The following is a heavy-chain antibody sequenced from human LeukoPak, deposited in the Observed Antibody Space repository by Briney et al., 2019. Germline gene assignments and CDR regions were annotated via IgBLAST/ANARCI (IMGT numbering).Heavy chain of an antibody. CDR3: AKGRERGADYGDFTGAFDI. V-gene: IGHV3-30*18. Sequence: AGGSLRLSCAASGFTFSSYGMHWVRQAPGKGLGWGAVISYDGSNKYYADSVKGRFTTSRDNSKNTLYLQMNSLRAEDTAVYYCAKGRERGADYGDFTGAFDIWGQGTMVTVSS. CDR2: ISYDGSNK. J-gene: IGHJ3*02. CDR1: GFTFSSYG. D-gene: IGHD4-17*01.